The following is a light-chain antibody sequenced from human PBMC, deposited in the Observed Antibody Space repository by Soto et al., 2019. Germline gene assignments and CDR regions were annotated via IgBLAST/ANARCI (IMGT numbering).Light chain of an antibody. CDR2: AAS. J-gene: IGKJ1*01. CDR1: QGIRND. CDR3: LQDYNYPWT. Sequence: AIQMTQSPSSLSASVGDRVTITCRASQGIRNDLGWYQQKPGKAPKLLIYAASSLQSGVPSRFSGSGSGTDFTLTISRLKPEDFATYYCLQDYNYPWTFGQGTKGDIK. V-gene: IGKV1-6*01.